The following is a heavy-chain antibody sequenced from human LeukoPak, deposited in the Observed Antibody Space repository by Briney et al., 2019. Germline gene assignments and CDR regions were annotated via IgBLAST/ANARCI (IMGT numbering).Heavy chain of an antibody. J-gene: IGHJ6*04. V-gene: IGHV1-46*01. CDR1: GYTFTSYY. CDR2: INPSGGST. D-gene: IGHD2-2*01. CDR3: ARDIVVVPAAYSLGMDV. Sequence: ASVKVSCKASGYTFTSYYMHWVRQAPGQGLEWMGIINPSGGSTSYAQKFQGRVTMTRDTSTSTVYMELNSLRSEDTAVYYCARDIVVVPAAYSLGMDVWGKGTTVTVSS.